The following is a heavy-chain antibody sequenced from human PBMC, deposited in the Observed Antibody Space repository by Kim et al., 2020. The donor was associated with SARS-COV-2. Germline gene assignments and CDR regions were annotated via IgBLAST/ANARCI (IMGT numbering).Heavy chain of an antibody. CDR3: ARGSGLEQNYFDY. CDR1: GGSFSGYY. D-gene: IGHD2-15*01. CDR2: INHSGST. Sequence: SETLSLTCAVYGGSFSGYYWSWIRQPPGKGLEWIGEINHSGSTNYNPSLKSRVTISVDTSKNQFSLKLSSVTAADTAVYYCARGSGLEQNYFDYWGQGTLVTVSS. J-gene: IGHJ4*02. V-gene: IGHV4-34*01.